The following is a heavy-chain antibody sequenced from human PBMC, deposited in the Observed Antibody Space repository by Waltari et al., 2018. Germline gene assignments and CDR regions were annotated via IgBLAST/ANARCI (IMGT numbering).Heavy chain of an antibody. J-gene: IGHJ4*02. D-gene: IGHD3-22*01. Sequence: QLQLQESGPGLVKPSETLSLTCTVSGGSISSSSYYWGWIRQPPGKGLEWIGSIYYSGSTYYNPSLKSRVTISVDTSKNQFSLKLSSVTAADTAVYYCARKAGWLPWDDYWGQGTLVTVSS. CDR1: GGSISSSSYY. CDR2: IYYSGST. V-gene: IGHV4-39*07. CDR3: ARKAGWLPWDDY.